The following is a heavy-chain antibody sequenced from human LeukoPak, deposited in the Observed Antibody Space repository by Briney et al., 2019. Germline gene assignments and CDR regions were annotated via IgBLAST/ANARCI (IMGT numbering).Heavy chain of an antibody. CDR2: ISGGGDSI. Sequence: GGSLRLSCEASGFTFSSYAMSWVCQAPGKGLEWVSTISGGGDSIYYADSVKGRFTISRDNSKNTLYLQMNSLRAEDTAVYYCAKESPHFDYWGQGTLVTVSS. CDR1: GFTFSSYA. J-gene: IGHJ4*02. CDR3: AKESPHFDY. V-gene: IGHV3-23*01.